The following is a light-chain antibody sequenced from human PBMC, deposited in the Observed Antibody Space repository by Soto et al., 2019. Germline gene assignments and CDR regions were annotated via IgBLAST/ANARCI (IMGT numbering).Light chain of an antibody. Sequence: QSVLTQPPSASGSPGQSVTISCTGTSSDVGGYVSWYQHHPGKAPKLMIHEVTKRPSGVPDRFSGSKSGNTASLTVSGLQAEDEAVYYCSSYAGRNNLVFGGGTKLTVL. V-gene: IGLV2-8*01. J-gene: IGLJ2*01. CDR3: SSYAGRNNLV. CDR1: SSDVGGY. CDR2: EVT.